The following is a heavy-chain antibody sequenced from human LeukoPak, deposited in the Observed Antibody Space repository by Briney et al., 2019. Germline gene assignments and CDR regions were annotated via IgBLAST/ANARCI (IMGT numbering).Heavy chain of an antibody. J-gene: IGHJ4*02. D-gene: IGHD3-22*01. CDR1: GISFSSHG. CDR3: ARARNDYDSNGFSFLDF. Sequence: GGSLRLSCAASGISFSSHGMHWVRQAPGKGLEWVAVIWYDGTNIYYADSVMGRFTISRDNSKNTLYLQMNSLRAEDTALYYCARARNDYDSNGFSFLDFWGQGTLVTVSS. CDR2: IWYDGTNI. V-gene: IGHV3-33*01.